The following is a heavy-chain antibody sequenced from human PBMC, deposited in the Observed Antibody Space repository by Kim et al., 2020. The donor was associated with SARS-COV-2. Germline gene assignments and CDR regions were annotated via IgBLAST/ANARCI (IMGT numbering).Heavy chain of an antibody. J-gene: IGHJ3*02. Sequence: SETLSLTCTVSGGSISSYYWSWIRQPAGKGLEWIGRIYTSGSTNYNPSLKSRVTMSVDTSKNQFSLKLSSVTAADTAVYYCARDLKYNWNYGQADAFDIWGQGTMVTVSS. CDR1: GGSISSYY. CDR3: ARDLKYNWNYGQADAFDI. V-gene: IGHV4-4*07. CDR2: IYTSGST. D-gene: IGHD1-7*01.